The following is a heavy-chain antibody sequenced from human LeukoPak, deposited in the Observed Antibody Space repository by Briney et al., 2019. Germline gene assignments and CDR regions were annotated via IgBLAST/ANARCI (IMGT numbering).Heavy chain of an antibody. CDR1: GYTFTSYG. Sequence: ASVKVSCKASGYTFTSYGISWVRQAPGQGLEWMGWISAYNGNTNYAQKRQGRVTMTTDTSTSTAYMELRSLRSDDTAVYYCARNYDSSGYYYYYYYYMDVWGKGTTVTVSS. V-gene: IGHV1-18*01. CDR2: ISAYNGNT. CDR3: ARNYDSSGYYYYYYYYMDV. D-gene: IGHD3-22*01. J-gene: IGHJ6*03.